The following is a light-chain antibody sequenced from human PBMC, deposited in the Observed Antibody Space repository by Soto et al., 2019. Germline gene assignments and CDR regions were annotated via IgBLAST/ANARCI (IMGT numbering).Light chain of an antibody. V-gene: IGKV3-15*01. J-gene: IGKJ2*01. CDR3: QQYNNWSLT. Sequence: EIVMTQSPATLSVSPGERATLSCRASQSVSSNLAWYQQKPGQAPRLLIYGASTRATGIPARFSGSGSGTEFTLTISSLKTEDFAVYYCQQYNNWSLTFGQGTKLEIK. CDR1: QSVSSN. CDR2: GAS.